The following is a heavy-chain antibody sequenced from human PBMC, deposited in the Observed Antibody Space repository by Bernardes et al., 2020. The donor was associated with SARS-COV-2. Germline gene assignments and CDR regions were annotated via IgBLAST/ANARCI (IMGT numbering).Heavy chain of an antibody. CDR3: ARVYRGIVVVIIDWYFDL. J-gene: IGHJ2*01. V-gene: IGHV4-30-4*01. Sequence: SETLSLTCTVSGGSISSGDYYWSWIRQPPGKGLEWIGYIYYSGSTYYNPSLKSRVTISVDTSKNQFSLKLSSVTAADTAVYYCARVYRGIVVVIIDWYFDLWGRGTLVTVSS. CDR2: IYYSGST. D-gene: IGHD3-22*01. CDR1: GGSISSGDYY.